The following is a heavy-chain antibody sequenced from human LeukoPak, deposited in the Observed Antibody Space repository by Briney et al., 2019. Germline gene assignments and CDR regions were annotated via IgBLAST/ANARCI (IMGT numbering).Heavy chain of an antibody. D-gene: IGHD2-21*01. CDR1: GGSFSGYY. CDR3: ARRGSYSLNF. V-gene: IGHV4-34*01. J-gene: IGHJ4*02. Sequence: SETLSLTCAVYGGSFSGYYWSWIRQPPGKGLEWIGEIHYSGGTNYNPSLKSRVTMSVDTSKNQFSLTLSSVTAADTAVYYCARRGSYSLNFWGQGTLVTVSS. CDR2: IHYSGGT.